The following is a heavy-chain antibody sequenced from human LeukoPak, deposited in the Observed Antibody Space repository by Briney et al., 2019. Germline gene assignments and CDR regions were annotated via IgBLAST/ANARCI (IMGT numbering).Heavy chain of an antibody. V-gene: IGHV3-23*01. CDR2: ISGSGDST. J-gene: IGHJ4*02. CDR1: GFTFSSYT. CDR3: AKDRARGGTTDFDY. D-gene: IGHD1-7*01. Sequence: GGSLRLSCAASGFTFSSYTMSWVRQAPGKGLEWVSAISGSGDSTYYADSVKGRFTISRDNSKNTLHLQMNSLRAEDTAVYYCAKDRARGGTTDFDYWGQGTLVTVSS.